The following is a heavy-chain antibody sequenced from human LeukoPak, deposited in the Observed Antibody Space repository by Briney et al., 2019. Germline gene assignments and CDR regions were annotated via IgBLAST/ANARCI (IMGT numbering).Heavy chain of an antibody. D-gene: IGHD1-26*01. J-gene: IGHJ4*02. Sequence: SETLSLTCAVYGGSFSGYYWSWIRQPPGKGLEWIGEINHSGSTNYNPSLKSRVTMSVDTSKNQFSLKLSSVTAADTAVYYCAGSRRGSYLGKYFDYWGQGTLVTVSS. CDR1: GGSFSGYY. CDR3: AGSRRGSYLGKYFDY. V-gene: IGHV4-34*01. CDR2: INHSGST.